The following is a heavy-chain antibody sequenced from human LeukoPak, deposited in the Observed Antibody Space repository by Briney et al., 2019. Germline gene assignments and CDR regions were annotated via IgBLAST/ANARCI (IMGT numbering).Heavy chain of an antibody. V-gene: IGHV3-23*01. D-gene: IGHD3-22*01. CDR1: GFTFSSYA. J-gene: IGHJ1*01. Sequence: GGSLRLSCAASGFTFSSYAMSWVRQAPGKGLEWVSAISGSGGSTYYADSVKGRFTISRDNSKNTLYLQMNSLRAEDTAVYYCAKDLADKDDSSGYYYLAYFQHWGQGTLVTVSS. CDR2: ISGSGGST. CDR3: AKDLADKDDSSGYYYLAYFQH.